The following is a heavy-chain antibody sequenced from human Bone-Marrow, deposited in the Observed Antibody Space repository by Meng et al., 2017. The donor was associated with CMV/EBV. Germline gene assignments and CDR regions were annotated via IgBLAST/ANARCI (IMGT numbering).Heavy chain of an antibody. D-gene: IGHD6-6*01. CDR2: IIPIFGTA. Sequence: SVKVSCKASGGTFSSYAISWVRQAPGQGLEWMGGIIPIFGTANYAQKFQGRVTITTDESTSTAYMELSSLRSEDTAVYYCAGGETYSSSSHYYYGMDVWGQGTTVTVSS. CDR1: GGTFSSYA. V-gene: IGHV1-69*05. J-gene: IGHJ6*02. CDR3: AGGETYSSSSHYYYGMDV.